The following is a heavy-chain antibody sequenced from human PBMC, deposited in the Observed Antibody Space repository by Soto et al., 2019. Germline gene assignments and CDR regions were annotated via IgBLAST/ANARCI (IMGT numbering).Heavy chain of an antibody. V-gene: IGHV4-4*02. Sequence: SETLSLTCAVSGGSISSSNWWSWVRQPPGKGLEWIGEIYHSGSTNYNPSLKSRVTISVDKSKNQFSLKPSSVTAADTAVYYCARLPRHIYHYGMDVWGQGTTVTVSS. J-gene: IGHJ6*02. CDR3: ARLPRHIYHYGMDV. CDR1: GGSISSSNW. CDR2: IYHSGST.